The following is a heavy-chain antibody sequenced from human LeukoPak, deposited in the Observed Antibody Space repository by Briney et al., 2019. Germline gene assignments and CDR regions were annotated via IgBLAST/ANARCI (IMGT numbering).Heavy chain of an antibody. J-gene: IGHJ4*02. CDR2: IWYDGSNK. D-gene: IGHD4-17*01. Sequence: PGGSLRLSCAASGFTFSSYGMHWVRQAPGKGLEWVAVIWYDGSNKYYADSVKGRFTISRDNSKNTLYLQMNSLRAEHTAVYYCARDRSDYGGYVGPDYWGQGTLVTVSS. V-gene: IGHV3-33*01. CDR1: GFTFSSYG. CDR3: ARDRSDYGGYVGPDY.